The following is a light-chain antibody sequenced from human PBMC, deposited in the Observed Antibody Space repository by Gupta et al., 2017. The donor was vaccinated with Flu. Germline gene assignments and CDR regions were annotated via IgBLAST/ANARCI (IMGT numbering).Light chain of an antibody. CDR3: QQSNSYPFT. Sequence: EIQMTQSLSAVSAAVGDRVTITCRASRGISNWLDWYQQKPGKAPKLLIYAASNLQSWVPSRFSGSGSGTEFTLTISSLQPEDFATYYCQQSNSYPFTFGPGTKVEIK. CDR1: RGISNW. CDR2: AAS. V-gene: IGKV1-12*01. J-gene: IGKJ3*01.